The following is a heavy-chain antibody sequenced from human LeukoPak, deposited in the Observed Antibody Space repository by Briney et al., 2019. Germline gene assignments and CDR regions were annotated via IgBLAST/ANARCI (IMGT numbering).Heavy chain of an antibody. V-gene: IGHV4-59*08. CDR2: IYYSGST. D-gene: IGHD1-26*01. J-gene: IGHJ3*01. CDR3: ARQFLVGSTFHAFDL. CDR1: GGSISSYY. Sequence: SETLSLTCTVSGGSISSYYWSWIRQPLGKVLEWIGYIYYSGSTNYNPSLKSRVTISVDTSKKQFSLKLTSVTAADMAVYFCARQFLVGSTFHAFDLWGQGTRVTVSS.